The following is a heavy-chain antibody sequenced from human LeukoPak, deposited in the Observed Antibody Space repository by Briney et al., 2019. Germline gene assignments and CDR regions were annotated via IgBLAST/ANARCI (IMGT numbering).Heavy chain of an antibody. CDR2: ISSNGGGT. Sequence: GGSLRLSCAASGFTFRIYNMHWVRQAPGKGLEYVSAISSNGGGTYYANSVKGRFTISRDNSKNSLYLQMNSLRAEDTAVYYCARDPGGIDYWGQGTLVTVSS. CDR3: ARDPGGIDY. V-gene: IGHV3-64*01. CDR1: GFTFRIYN. D-gene: IGHD3-16*01. J-gene: IGHJ4*02.